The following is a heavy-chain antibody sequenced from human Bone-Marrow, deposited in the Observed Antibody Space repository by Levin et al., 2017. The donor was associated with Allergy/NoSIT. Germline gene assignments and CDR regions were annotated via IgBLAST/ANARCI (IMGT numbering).Heavy chain of an antibody. V-gene: IGHV3-23*01. CDR3: VKLWGDCSGGKCNLNGMDV. CDR2: VSGRGDRT. J-gene: IGHJ6*02. D-gene: IGHD2-15*01. Sequence: GESLKISCAASGFTFGSDAMTWVRQAPGKGLEWVSAVSGRGDRTYYADAVEGRFTISRDNSKNTLYLQMNSLRAEDTAVYYCVKLWGDCSGGKCNLNGMDVWGQGTTVTVSS. CDR1: GFTFGSDA.